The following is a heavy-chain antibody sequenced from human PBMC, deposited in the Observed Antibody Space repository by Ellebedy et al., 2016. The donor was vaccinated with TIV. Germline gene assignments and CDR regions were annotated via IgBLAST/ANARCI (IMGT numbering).Heavy chain of an antibody. J-gene: IGHJ6*02. CDR2: IRHDGGEK. V-gene: IGHV3-7*01. CDR3: AKTGFYYYYGMDV. Sequence: PGGSLRLSCAASGFTFSSYWMSWVRQVRQAPGKGLEWVANIRHDGGEKSYVDSVKGRFTISRDNAKNSLYLQMTSLRAEDTAVYYCAKTGFYYYYGMDVWGQGTTVTVSS. CDR1: GFTFSSYW.